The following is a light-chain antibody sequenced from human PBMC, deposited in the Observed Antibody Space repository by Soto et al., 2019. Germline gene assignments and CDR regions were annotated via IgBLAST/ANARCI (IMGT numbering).Light chain of an antibody. CDR3: QKYSSVPA. J-gene: IGKJ3*01. V-gene: IGKV1-27*01. CDR1: QGIRNF. CDR2: AAS. Sequence: DIQLTQSPTSLSASVGDRVTITCRASQGIRNFVAWYQQQPGKAPKLLIYAASTLQSGVPSRFSGSGSGTDFTLTINSLQPEDVATYSCQKYSSVPAFGPGTKVEIK.